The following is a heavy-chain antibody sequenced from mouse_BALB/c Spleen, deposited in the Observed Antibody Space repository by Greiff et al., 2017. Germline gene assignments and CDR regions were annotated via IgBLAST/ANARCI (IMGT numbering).Heavy chain of an antibody. D-gene: IGHD1-1*01. CDR3: TREGYGSSYDFDY. Sequence: VKVVESGAELVRPGASVTLSCKASGYTFTDYEMHWVKQTPVHGLEWIGAIDPETGGTAYNQKFKGKATLTADKSSSTAYMELRSLTSEDSAVYYCTREGYGSSYDFDYWGQGTTLTVSS. CDR1: GYTFTDYE. CDR2: IDPETGGT. J-gene: IGHJ2*01. V-gene: IGHV1-15*01.